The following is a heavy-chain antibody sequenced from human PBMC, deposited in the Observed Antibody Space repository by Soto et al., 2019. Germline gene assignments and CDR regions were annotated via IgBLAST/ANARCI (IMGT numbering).Heavy chain of an antibody. CDR1: GGSISSSSYY. J-gene: IGHJ4*02. D-gene: IGHD3-10*01. V-gene: IGHV4-39*01. CDR2: IYYSGST. CDR3: ARLSVRGKGAVVFDY. Sequence: SETLSLTCTVSGGSISSSSYYWGWIRQPPGKGLEWIGSIYYSGSTYYNPSLKSRVTISVDTSKNQFSLKLSSVTAADTAVYYCARLSVRGKGAVVFDYWGQGTLVTVSS.